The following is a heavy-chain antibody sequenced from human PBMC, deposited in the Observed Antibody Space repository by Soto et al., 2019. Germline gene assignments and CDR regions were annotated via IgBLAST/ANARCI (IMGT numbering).Heavy chain of an antibody. J-gene: IGHJ4*02. V-gene: IGHV4-39*07. D-gene: IGHD1-26*01. CDR3: ARFDNTGKSQSFDS. CDR2: IYYSGST. CDR1: GGSISSSSYY. Sequence: PSETLSLTCTVSGGSISSSSYYWGWIRQPPGKGLEWIGSIYYSGSTYYNPSLKSRVTISVDTSKNQFSLKLSSVTAADTALYYCARFDNTGKSQSFDSWGQGTPVTVSS.